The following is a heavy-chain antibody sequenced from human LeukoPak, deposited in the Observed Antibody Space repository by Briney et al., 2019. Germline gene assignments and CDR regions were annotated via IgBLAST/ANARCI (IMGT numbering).Heavy chain of an antibody. Sequence: SVKVSCKASGGTFSSYAISWVRQAPGQGLEWMGRIIPIFGTANYAQKFQGRVTITTDESTSTAYMELSSLRSEDTAVYYCARTGSVVIGGLGQSPLDYWGQGTLVTVSS. J-gene: IGHJ4*02. V-gene: IGHV1-69*05. CDR1: GGTFSSYA. D-gene: IGHD2-21*01. CDR2: IIPIFGTA. CDR3: ARTGSVVIGGLGQSPLDY.